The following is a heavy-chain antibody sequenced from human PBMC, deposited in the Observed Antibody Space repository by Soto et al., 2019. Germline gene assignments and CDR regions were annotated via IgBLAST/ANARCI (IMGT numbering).Heavy chain of an antibody. CDR3: ARGANGIDRLDH. CDR2: ISSSSDFI. D-gene: IGHD5-12*01. J-gene: IGHJ5*02. Sequence: GGSLRLSCEVSGFTFRSYEMHWVRQAPGKGMEWPSYISSSSDFIYYSESVKGRFTISRDNANNSLYLQMNSLRAADTAIYYCARGANGIDRLDHWGQGAPVTVSS. CDR1: GFTFRSYE. V-gene: IGHV3-48*03.